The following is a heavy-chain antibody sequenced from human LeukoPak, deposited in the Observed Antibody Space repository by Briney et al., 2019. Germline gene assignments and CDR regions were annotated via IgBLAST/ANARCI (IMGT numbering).Heavy chain of an antibody. J-gene: IGHJ4*02. D-gene: IGHD2-2*01. V-gene: IGHV3-23*01. CDR2: ISGSGGST. Sequence: PGGSLRLSCAASGFTFSSYAMSWVRQAPGKGLEWVSAISGSGGSTYYADSVKGRFTISRDKSKNTLYLQMNSLRAEDAAVYYCAKAGPIGYCSSTSCYEGGTFDYWGQGTLVTVSS. CDR1: GFTFSSYA. CDR3: AKAGPIGYCSSTSCYEGGTFDY.